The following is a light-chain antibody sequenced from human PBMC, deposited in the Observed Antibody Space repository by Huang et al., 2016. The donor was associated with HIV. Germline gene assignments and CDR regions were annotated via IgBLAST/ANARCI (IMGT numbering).Light chain of an antibody. CDR2: DTS. CDR1: QSVGGY. V-gene: IGKV3-11*01. CDR3: QQPGS. Sequence: EIVLTQSPATLSLSPGERATLSCRASQSVGGYLAWYQQKHGQAPRLLIYDTSTRATGIPARFSGSGSETDFTLTISSLEPEDFAVYYCQQPGSFGQGTKVDIK. J-gene: IGKJ2*01.